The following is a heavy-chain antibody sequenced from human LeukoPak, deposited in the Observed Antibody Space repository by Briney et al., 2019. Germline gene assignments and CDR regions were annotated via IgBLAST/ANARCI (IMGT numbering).Heavy chain of an antibody. CDR3: ARGSGYAYYYYYYMDV. Sequence: SETLSLTCTVSGGSISSYYWSWIRQPPGKGLEWIGYIYYSGSTNYNPSLKSRVTISVDTSKYQFSLKLSSVTAADTAVYYCARGSGYAYYYYYYMDVWGKGTTVTVSS. D-gene: IGHD5-12*01. J-gene: IGHJ6*03. CDR2: IYYSGST. CDR1: GGSISSYY. V-gene: IGHV4-59*12.